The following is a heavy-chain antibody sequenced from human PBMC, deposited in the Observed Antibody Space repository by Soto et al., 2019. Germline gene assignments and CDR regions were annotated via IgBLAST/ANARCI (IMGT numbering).Heavy chain of an antibody. Sequence: QVHLVQSGAEVKKPGASVKVSCKASGYTFTSYGITWVRQAHGQGLEWMGWISAHNGNTDYAQKLQGRVIVTRDTSTSTAYMERRSLRSDDTAVYYCARGRYGDYWGQGALVTVSS. CDR2: ISAHNGNT. V-gene: IGHV1-18*01. CDR3: ARGRYGDY. CDR1: GYTFTSYG. J-gene: IGHJ4*02. D-gene: IGHD1-1*01.